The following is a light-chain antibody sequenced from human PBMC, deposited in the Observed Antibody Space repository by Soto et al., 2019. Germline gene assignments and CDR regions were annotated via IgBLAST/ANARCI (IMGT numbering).Light chain of an antibody. J-gene: IGKJ3*01. Sequence: DIQMTQSPSSVSASVGDRVNISCRASQVIVNYLAWYQQKPGKAPKVLIYPASTLQSGVPSRFSGNGSGTDFTLTISSLHPEDVATYYCQKHNTAPFTFGPGTKVDIK. CDR2: PAS. CDR1: QVIVNY. V-gene: IGKV1-27*01. CDR3: QKHNTAPFT.